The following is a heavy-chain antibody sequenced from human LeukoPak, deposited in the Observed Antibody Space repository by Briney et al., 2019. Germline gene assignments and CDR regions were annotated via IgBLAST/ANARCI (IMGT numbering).Heavy chain of an antibody. CDR3: AKDSFPYYYDSSGYPYHDY. CDR1: GFTFSSYA. CDR2: ISGSGGST. V-gene: IGHV3-23*01. D-gene: IGHD3-22*01. Sequence: PGGSLRLSCAASGFTFSSYAMSWVRQAPGKGLEWVSAISGSGGSTYYADSVKGRFTISRDNSKNTLYLQMNSLRAEDTAVYYCAKDSFPYYYDSSGYPYHDYWGQGTLVTVSS. J-gene: IGHJ4*02.